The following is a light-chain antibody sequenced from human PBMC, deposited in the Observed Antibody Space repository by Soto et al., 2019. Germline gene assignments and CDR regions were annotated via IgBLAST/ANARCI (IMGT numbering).Light chain of an antibody. CDR3: CSYTSTPSYV. Sequence: QSVLTQPASVSGSPGQSITISCTGTSSDIGGYKYVSWYQQHPGKAPQLMIYDVSYRPSGVSSRFSASKSGNTASLTISGLQAEDEADYYCCSYTSTPSYVFGTGTKLTVL. CDR2: DVS. CDR1: SSDIGGYKY. J-gene: IGLJ1*01. V-gene: IGLV2-14*01.